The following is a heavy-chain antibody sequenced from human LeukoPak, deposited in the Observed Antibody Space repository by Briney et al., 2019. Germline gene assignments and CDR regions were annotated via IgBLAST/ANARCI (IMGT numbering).Heavy chain of an antibody. CDR2: LNPSGGST. D-gene: IGHD1-26*01. Sequence: GASVKVSCKASGYTFTSYYMHWVRQAPGQGLEWMGILNPSGGSTSYAQKFQGRVTMTRDMSTSTVYMELSSLRSEDTAVYYCARSLVGATNEAYWYFDLWGRGTLVTVSS. CDR3: ARSLVGATNEAYWYFDL. CDR1: GYTFTSYY. J-gene: IGHJ2*01. V-gene: IGHV1-46*01.